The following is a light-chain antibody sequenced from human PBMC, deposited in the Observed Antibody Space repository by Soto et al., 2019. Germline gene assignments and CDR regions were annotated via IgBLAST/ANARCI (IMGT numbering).Light chain of an antibody. V-gene: IGKV1-27*01. CDR2: EAS. J-gene: IGKJ1*01. CDR1: QGIRHY. Sequence: DIQMTQSRSSLSASVGSRLTITCRASQGIRHYLAWYQQKQGKVPKLLIYEASNLQSGVPSRFRGGGSGTEFTLTISSLQTEDVATYYCQNFDSAPQTFGQGTKVDIK. CDR3: QNFDSAPQT.